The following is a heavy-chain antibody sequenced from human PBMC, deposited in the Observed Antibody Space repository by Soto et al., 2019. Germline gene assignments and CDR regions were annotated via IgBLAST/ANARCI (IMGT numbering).Heavy chain of an antibody. Sequence: QVQLVESGGGVVQPGRPLRLSCAASGFTFSSYGMHWVRQAPGKGLEWVAVIWYDGSNKYYADSVKGRFTISRDNSKNTLYLQMNSLRAEDTAVYYCARDDGGAAAGTFYYYGMDVWGQGTTVTVSS. CDR2: IWYDGSNK. D-gene: IGHD6-13*01. V-gene: IGHV3-33*01. J-gene: IGHJ6*02. CDR3: ARDDGGAAAGTFYYYGMDV. CDR1: GFTFSSYG.